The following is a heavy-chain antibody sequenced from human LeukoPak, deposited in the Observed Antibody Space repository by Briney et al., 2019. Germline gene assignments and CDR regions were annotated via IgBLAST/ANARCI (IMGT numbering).Heavy chain of an antibody. D-gene: IGHD4/OR15-4a*01. CDR2: IYYSGST. Sequence: SETLSLTCTVSGGSLSSYYWSWIRQPPGKGLEWIGYIYYSGSTNYNPSLKSRVTISVDTSKNQFSLKLNSVTAADTAVYYCAREDPQTKVPEGMDVWGQGTTVTVSS. J-gene: IGHJ6*02. V-gene: IGHV4-59*01. CDR3: AREDPQTKVPEGMDV. CDR1: GGSLSSYY.